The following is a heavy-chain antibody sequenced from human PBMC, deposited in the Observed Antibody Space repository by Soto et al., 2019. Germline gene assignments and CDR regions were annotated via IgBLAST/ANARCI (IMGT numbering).Heavy chain of an antibody. J-gene: IGHJ4*02. CDR2: IKTDGSVT. CDR3: ARDLGGSHDY. V-gene: IGHV3-74*01. CDR1: GFTFSTYW. D-gene: IGHD3-16*01. Sequence: GGSLRLSCAASGFTFSTYWMHWVRQAPGKGLVWVSRIKTDGSVTTYADSVKGRFTISRDNAKNTLYVQMNTLRAEDTAVYYCARDLGGSHDYWGRGTLVTVSS.